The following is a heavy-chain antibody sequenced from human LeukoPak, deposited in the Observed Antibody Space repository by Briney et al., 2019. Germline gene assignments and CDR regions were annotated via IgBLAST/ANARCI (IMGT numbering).Heavy chain of an antibody. Sequence: SVKVSCKASGYTFTGYYMHWVRQAPGQGLEWMGGIIPIFGTANYAQKFQGRVTITADKSTSTAYMELSSLRSEDTAVYYCARGSRGELSLDYWGQGTLVTVSS. CDR3: ARGSRGELSLDY. D-gene: IGHD3-16*02. V-gene: IGHV1-69*06. CDR1: GYTFTGYY. CDR2: IIPIFGTA. J-gene: IGHJ4*02.